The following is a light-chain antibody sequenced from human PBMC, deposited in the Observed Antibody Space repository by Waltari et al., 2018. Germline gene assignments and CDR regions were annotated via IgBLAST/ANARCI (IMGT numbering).Light chain of an antibody. V-gene: IGLV1-47*02. CDR1: TSTIGANL. Sequence: QSVLTQPPSASGTPGQRVTISCSGSTSTIGANLVYWYQQLPGKAPKLPLYNKNQRPSGVPDRFSDSKSGTSASLAISGLRSEDEAEYYCAVWDERVRGRVFGGGTKLTVL. CDR2: NKN. J-gene: IGLJ3*02. CDR3: AVWDERVRGRV.